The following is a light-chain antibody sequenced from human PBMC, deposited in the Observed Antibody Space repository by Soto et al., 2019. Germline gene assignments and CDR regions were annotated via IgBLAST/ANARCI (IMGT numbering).Light chain of an antibody. CDR1: QTVVSVSDNHYY. CDR3: QQYYSTPWT. J-gene: IGKJ1*01. V-gene: IGKV4-1*01. CDR2: WAS. Sequence: DIVMTQSPDSLTVSLCERATISCTSSQTVVSVSDNHYYLTWYQHKPGQPPKLLIYWASTRDSGVPDRFSGSGSGTDFTLTISSLQAEDVAVYYCQQYYSTPWTFGQGTKVDI.